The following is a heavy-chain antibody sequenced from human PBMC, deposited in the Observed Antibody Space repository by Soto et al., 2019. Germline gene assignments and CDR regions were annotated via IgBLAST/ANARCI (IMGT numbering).Heavy chain of an antibody. D-gene: IGHD1-26*01. CDR3: ATRRWERPFDY. J-gene: IGHJ4*02. CDR1: GDIFTSYW. CDR2: IYPGDSDT. V-gene: IGHV5-51*01. Sequence: GESLKISCKGAGDIFTSYWIGWGLQVPGKGLEWMGIIYPGDSDTGYSPSFQGQVTISADKSISTAYLQWGSLKASDTAMYYCATRRWERPFDYWGQGTLVTVSS.